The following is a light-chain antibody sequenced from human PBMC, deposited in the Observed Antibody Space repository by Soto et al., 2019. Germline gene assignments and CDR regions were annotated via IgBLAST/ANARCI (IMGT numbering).Light chain of an antibody. CDR3: AAWDDSLSGWV. CDR1: TSNIESNF. J-gene: IGLJ3*02. Sequence: QSVLSQPPSASGTPGQRVTISCSGSTSNIESNFVFWYQQLPGTAPKVLIYRNDQRPSGVPDRLSGSKSGTSASLAISGLRSEDEADYYCAAWDDSLSGWVFGGGTQLTVL. CDR2: RND. V-gene: IGLV1-47*01.